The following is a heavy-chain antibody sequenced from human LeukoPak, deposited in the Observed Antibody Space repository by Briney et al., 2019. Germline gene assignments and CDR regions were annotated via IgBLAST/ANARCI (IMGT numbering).Heavy chain of an antibody. D-gene: IGHD3-10*01. Sequence: ASVKVSCKASGYTFTSYYMHWVRQAPGQGLEWMGIINPSGGSTSYAQKFQGRVTMTTDTSTSTAYMELRSLRSEDTAVYYCARGRAGFVYFDYWGQGTLVTVSS. CDR3: ARGRAGFVYFDY. CDR2: INPSGGST. V-gene: IGHV1-46*01. J-gene: IGHJ4*02. CDR1: GYTFTSYY.